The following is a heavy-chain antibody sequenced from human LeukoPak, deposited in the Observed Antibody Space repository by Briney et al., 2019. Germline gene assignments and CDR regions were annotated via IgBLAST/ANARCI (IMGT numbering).Heavy chain of an antibody. D-gene: IGHD3-22*01. V-gene: IGHV1-2*02. CDR3: ARVAAYYYDSSGYSDY. CDR1: GYIFTDYY. Sequence: ASVKVSCKTSGYIFTDYYMHWVRQAPGQGLEWMGWIDPNNGATRYPRKFQGRVTMTRDTSISTAYMELSRLRSDDTAVYYCARVAAYYYDSSGYSDYWGQGTLVTVSS. J-gene: IGHJ4*02. CDR2: IDPNNGAT.